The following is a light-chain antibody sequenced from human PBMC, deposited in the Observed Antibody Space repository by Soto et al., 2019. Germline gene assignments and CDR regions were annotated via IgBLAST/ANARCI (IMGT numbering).Light chain of an antibody. CDR3: ASYTSSSTAVI. J-gene: IGLJ2*01. V-gene: IGLV2-14*01. CDR2: EVS. Sequence: QSVLTQPASVSGSPGQSITISATGTSSDVGGYKYVSWYQQHPDKAPKLIIVEVSNRPTGISSRFSGSKSGNTASLTICGLQAEDEADYYCASYTSSSTAVIFGRGTQLTVL. CDR1: SSDVGGYKY.